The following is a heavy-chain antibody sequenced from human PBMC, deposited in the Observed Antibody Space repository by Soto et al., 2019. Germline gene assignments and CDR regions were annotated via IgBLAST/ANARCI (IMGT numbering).Heavy chain of an antibody. CDR1: GGSISSSRSY. D-gene: IGHD6-13*01. Sequence: QLQLQESGPGLVKPSETLSLTCNVSGGSISSSRSYWAWFRQPPGKELEWIANIFYAGNTYYNPSLKSRVTVSVDTSKNQFSLKQDSVTAADTAVYYCARQAAAPGIDLWFAPWDQGTLVTVSS. J-gene: IGHJ5*02. V-gene: IGHV4-39*01. CDR2: IFYAGNT. CDR3: ARQAAAPGIDLWFAP.